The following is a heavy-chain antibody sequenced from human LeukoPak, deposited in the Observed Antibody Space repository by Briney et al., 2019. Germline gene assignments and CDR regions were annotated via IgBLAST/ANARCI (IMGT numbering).Heavy chain of an antibody. J-gene: IGHJ3*02. Sequence: ASVKVSCKASGYTFIGYSMHWVRQAPGQGLEWMGWINPNSGGTNYAQKFQGRVTMTRDTSISTAYMGLSRLRSDDTAVYYCASVVCSSTSCYKDAFDIWGQGTMVTVSS. V-gene: IGHV1-2*02. D-gene: IGHD2-2*02. CDR1: GYTFIGYS. CDR3: ASVVCSSTSCYKDAFDI. CDR2: INPNSGGT.